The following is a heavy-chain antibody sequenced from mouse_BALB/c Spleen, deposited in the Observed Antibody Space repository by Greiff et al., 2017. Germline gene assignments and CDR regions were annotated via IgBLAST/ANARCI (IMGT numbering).Heavy chain of an antibody. CDR2: IDPANGNT. CDR3: AREAYYRYGYFDY. CDR1: GFNIKDTY. V-gene: IGHV14-3*02. Sequence: VQLQQSGAELVKPGASVKLSCTASGFNIKDTYMHWVKQRPEQGLEWIGRIDPANGNTKYDPKFQGKATITADTSSNTAYLQLSSLTSEDSAVYYCAREAYYRYGYFDYWGQGTTLTVSS. J-gene: IGHJ2*01. D-gene: IGHD2-14*01.